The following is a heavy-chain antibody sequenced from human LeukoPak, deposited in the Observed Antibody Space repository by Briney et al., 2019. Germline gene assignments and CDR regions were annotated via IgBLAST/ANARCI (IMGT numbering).Heavy chain of an antibody. V-gene: IGHV3-30*02. CDR3: AKAVGYFDY. Sequence: GGSLRLSCAASGFTFSGYGIHWVRQAPGKGLEWVAFIQYDGSNKYYADSVKGRFTISRDNSKNTLYLQMNSLRAEDTAVYYCAKAVGYFDYWGQGTLVTVSS. CDR2: IQYDGSNK. J-gene: IGHJ4*02. D-gene: IGHD1-26*01. CDR1: GFTFSGYG.